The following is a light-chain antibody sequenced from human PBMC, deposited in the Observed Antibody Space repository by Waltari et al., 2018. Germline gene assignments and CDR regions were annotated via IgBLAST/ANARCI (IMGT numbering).Light chain of an antibody. CDR3: CSYAGSYTLI. V-gene: IGLV2-11*01. Sequence: QSALTQPRPVSGSPGQSVPISCPGTSRDVGGYNYVSWYQQHPGKVPKLIIFDVSTRPSGVPNRFSGSKSGNTASLTISGLLAEDEADYYCCSYAGSYTLIFGGGTKMTVL. CDR1: SRDVGGYNY. CDR2: DVS. J-gene: IGLJ2*01.